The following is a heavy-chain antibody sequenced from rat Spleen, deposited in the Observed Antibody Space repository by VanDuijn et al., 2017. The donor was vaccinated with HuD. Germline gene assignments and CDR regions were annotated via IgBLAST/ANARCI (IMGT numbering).Heavy chain of an antibody. J-gene: IGHJ3*01. CDR1: GFSLSNYG. CDR3: TRDQGTRVWNWFAY. Sequence: QVQLKESGPGLVQPSQTLSLTCTVSGFSLSNYGVIWVRQPPGKGLEWMGVIWSNGGTDYNSAIKSRLSISRDTSKNQVFLKMNSLQTDDTGTYYCTRDQGTRVWNWFAYWGQGTLVTVSS. V-gene: IGHV2-13*01. CDR2: IWSNGGT. D-gene: IGHD1-4*01.